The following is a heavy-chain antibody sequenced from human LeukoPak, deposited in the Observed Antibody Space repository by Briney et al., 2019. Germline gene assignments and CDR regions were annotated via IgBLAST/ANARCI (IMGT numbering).Heavy chain of an antibody. V-gene: IGHV3-30*02. CDR3: ARDQPGGYCSSTSCLERPDY. CDR2: IRYDGSNK. CDR1: GFTFSDHY. J-gene: IGHJ4*02. Sequence: GGSLRLSCAASGFTFSDHYMDWVRQAPGKGLEWVAFIRYDGSNKYYADSVKGRFTISRDNSKNTLYLQMNSLRSDDTAVYYCARDQPGGYCSSTSCLERPDYWGQGTLVTVSS. D-gene: IGHD2-2*01.